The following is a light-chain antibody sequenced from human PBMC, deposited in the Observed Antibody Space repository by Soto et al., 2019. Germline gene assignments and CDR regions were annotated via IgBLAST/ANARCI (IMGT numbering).Light chain of an antibody. J-gene: IGLJ2*01. Sequence: SALTQPASVSGSPGQSITISCSGTSSDVGGYNYVSWYQQHPGKSPKLMIYDVSNRPSGVSNRFSGSKSGNTSSLTISGLPAEDEADYYCSSYTSSSTVVFGGGTMLTVL. V-gene: IGLV2-14*01. CDR1: SSDVGGYNY. CDR3: SSYTSSSTVV. CDR2: DVS.